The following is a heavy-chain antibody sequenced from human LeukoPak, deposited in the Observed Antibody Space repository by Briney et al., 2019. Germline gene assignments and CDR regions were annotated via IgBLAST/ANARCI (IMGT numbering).Heavy chain of an antibody. J-gene: IGHJ4*02. Sequence: GESLKISCKGSGYSCTSYWIGWVRQMPGKGLEWMGIIYPGDSETRYSPSFQGQVSISADKSTSTAYLQWSSLKGSDTAMYYCARADHGHSQADYWGQGTLVTVSS. CDR3: ARADHGHSQADY. V-gene: IGHV5-51*01. CDR1: GYSCTSYW. D-gene: IGHD4-11*01. CDR2: IYPGDSET.